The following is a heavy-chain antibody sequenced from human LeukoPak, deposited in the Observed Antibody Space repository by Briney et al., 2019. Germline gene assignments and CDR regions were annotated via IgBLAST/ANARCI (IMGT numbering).Heavy chain of an antibody. Sequence: PSETLSLTCVVYGGSFSGYYWSWIRQPPGKGLEWIGEINHSGSTNYNPSLKSRVTISVDTSKNQVSLKLRSVTAADTAVYCARGTVMTDGDYWGHGTLVTVSS. D-gene: IGHD1-14*01. J-gene: IGHJ4*01. CDR1: GGSFSGYY. V-gene: IGHV4-34*03. CDR2: INHSGST. CDR3: ARGTVMTDGDY.